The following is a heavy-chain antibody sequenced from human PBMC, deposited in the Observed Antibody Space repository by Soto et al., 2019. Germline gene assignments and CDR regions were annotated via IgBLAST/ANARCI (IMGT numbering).Heavy chain of an antibody. D-gene: IGHD2-2*01. CDR1: GGSISSGGYY. J-gene: IGHJ6*02. Sequence: LCGGSISSGGYYWSWIRQHPGKGLEWIGYIYYSGRTFYNPSLNSRVSISVDTSKNQFSLKLSSVTAADAGVYYCSRLGEDCSSTSCYLGYYYAMDVWGQGTTVTVSS. V-gene: IGHV4-31*02. CDR3: SRLGEDCSSTSCYLGYYYAMDV. CDR2: IYYSGRT.